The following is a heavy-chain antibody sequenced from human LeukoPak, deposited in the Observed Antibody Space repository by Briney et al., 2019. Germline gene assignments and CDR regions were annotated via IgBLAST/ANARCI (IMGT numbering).Heavy chain of an antibody. J-gene: IGHJ6*03. V-gene: IGHV1-69*06. Sequence: SVKVSCKASGGTFSSYAISWVRQAPGQGLEWMGGIIPIFGTANYAQKFQGRVTITADKSASTAYMELSSLRSEDTAVYYCASPRGGVPAAMRDYYYYYYMDVWGKGTTVTVSS. CDR1: GGTFSSYA. D-gene: IGHD2-2*01. CDR2: IIPIFGTA. CDR3: ASPRGGVPAAMRDYYYYYYMDV.